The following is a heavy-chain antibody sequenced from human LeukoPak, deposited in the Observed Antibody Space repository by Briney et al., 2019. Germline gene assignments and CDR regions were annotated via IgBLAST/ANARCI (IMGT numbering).Heavy chain of an antibody. CDR3: ARDGGNSPLDY. D-gene: IGHD4-23*01. CDR2: IYYSGST. Sequence: SETLSLTCAVSGYSISSSNWWGWIRQPPGQGLEWIGYIYYSGSTNYNPSLKSRVTISVDTSKNQFSLKLSSVTAADTAVYYCARDGGNSPLDYWGQGTLVTVSS. J-gene: IGHJ4*02. CDR1: GYSISSSNW. V-gene: IGHV4-28*03.